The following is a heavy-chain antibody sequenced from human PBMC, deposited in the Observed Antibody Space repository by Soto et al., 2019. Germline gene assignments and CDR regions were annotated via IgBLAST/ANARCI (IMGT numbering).Heavy chain of an antibody. CDR3: ARDHYVYDILTGYGYYYGMDV. CDR2: INHRGST. D-gene: IGHD3-9*01. CDR1: GGSFSDNY. Sequence: SETLSLTCAVYGGSFSDNYWSWIRQPPGKGLEWIGEINHRGSTNYNSSLKSRVHVSIDTSKNQFSLNLSSVTAADTAVYYCARDHYVYDILTGYGYYYGMDVWGQGTTVTVSS. V-gene: IGHV4-34*01. J-gene: IGHJ6*02.